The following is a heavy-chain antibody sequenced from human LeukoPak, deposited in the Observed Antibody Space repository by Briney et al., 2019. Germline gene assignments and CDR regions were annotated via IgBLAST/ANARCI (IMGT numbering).Heavy chain of an antibody. CDR2: INPNSGGT. D-gene: IGHD2-15*01. Sequence: GASVKISCKASGYTFTGYYMHWVRQAPGQGLEWMGWINPNSGGTNYAQKFQGRVTMTRDTSISTAYMELSRLRSDDTAVYYCARGYCSGGSCDSGYWGQGTLVTVSS. CDR3: ARGYCSGGSCDSGY. CDR1: GYTFTGYY. J-gene: IGHJ4*02. V-gene: IGHV1-2*02.